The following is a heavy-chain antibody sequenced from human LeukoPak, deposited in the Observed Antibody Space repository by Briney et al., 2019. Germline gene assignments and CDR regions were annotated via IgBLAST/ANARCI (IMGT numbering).Heavy chain of an antibody. V-gene: IGHV3-74*01. CDR2: INGDGSTT. CDR1: GFTFSRYW. J-gene: IGHJ1*01. Sequence: GGSLRLSCAASGFTFSRYWMHWVHQAPGKGLVWVSRINGDGSTTSYADSVKGGFTISRDNAKNTPYLQMNSLRAEDTAVYYCATGNYYDSRGYYTFGHWGQGTLVTVSS. D-gene: IGHD3-22*01. CDR3: ATGNYYDSRGYYTFGH.